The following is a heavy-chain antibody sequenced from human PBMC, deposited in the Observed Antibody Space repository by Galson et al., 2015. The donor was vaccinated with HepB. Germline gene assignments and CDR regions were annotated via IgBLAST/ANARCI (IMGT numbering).Heavy chain of an antibody. J-gene: IGHJ6*02. V-gene: IGHV3-21*01. CDR2: ISSCSSYI. D-gene: IGHD6-19*01. Sequence: SLRLSCAASGYTFSSYSMNWVRQAPGKGLEWVSSISSCSSYIYYADSVKGRFTISRDNAKNSLYLQMNSLRAEDTAVYYCARDSSGWYRDYYYYGMDVWGQGTTVTVSS. CDR1: GYTFSSYS. CDR3: ARDSSGWYRDYYYYGMDV.